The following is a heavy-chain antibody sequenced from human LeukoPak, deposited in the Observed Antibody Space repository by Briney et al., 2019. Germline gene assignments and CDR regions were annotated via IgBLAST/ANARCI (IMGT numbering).Heavy chain of an antibody. CDR3: AGINDYGDPTGAFDI. CDR2: IIQDGSEK. CDR1: GFTFSSYW. J-gene: IGHJ3*02. V-gene: IGHV3-7*01. D-gene: IGHD4-17*01. Sequence: GSLRLSCVASGFTFSSYWMSWVRQAPGKGLEWVANIIQDGSEKYYVDSLKGRFTISRDNAKNSLYLQMNSLTAEDTAVYYCAGINDYGDPTGAFDIWGQGTMVTVSS.